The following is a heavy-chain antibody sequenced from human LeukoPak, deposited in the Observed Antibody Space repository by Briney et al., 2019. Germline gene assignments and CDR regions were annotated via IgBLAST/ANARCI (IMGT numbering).Heavy chain of an antibody. CDR3: ARDPEGSGTYTGDY. CDR2: IYYSGNT. J-gene: IGHJ4*02. CDR1: GGSISSSSYY. V-gene: IGHV4-39*07. D-gene: IGHD3-10*01. Sequence: SDTLSLTCTVSGGSISSSSYYWGWIRQPPGKGLEWIGSIYYSGNTYYNPSLKSRVTISVDTSKNQFSLNLNSVTAADTAIYYCARDPEGSGTYTGDYWGQGTLVTVSS.